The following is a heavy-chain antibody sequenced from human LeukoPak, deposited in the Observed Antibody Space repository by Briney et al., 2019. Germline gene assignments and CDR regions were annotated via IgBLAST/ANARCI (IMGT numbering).Heavy chain of an antibody. Sequence: GGSLRPSCTVSGFSFGSEAMSWVRQAPGRGLEWVSYISSSGSIIDYADSVKGRFTISRDNAKNSLYLQMNSLRAEDTAVYYCARDFEAAGFDYWGQGTLVTVSS. J-gene: IGHJ4*02. V-gene: IGHV3-48*01. CDR1: GFSFGSEA. CDR3: ARDFEAAGFDY. D-gene: IGHD6-25*01. CDR2: ISSSGSII.